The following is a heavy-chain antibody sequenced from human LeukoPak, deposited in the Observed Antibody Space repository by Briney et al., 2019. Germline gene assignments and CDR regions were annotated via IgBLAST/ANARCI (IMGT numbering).Heavy chain of an antibody. J-gene: IGHJ6*03. D-gene: IGHD5-12*01. CDR2: IIPIFGTA. CDR1: GGTFSSYA. V-gene: IGHV1-69*06. CDR3: ATMGGGGYDWYYYYYYMDV. Sequence: GASVKVSCKASGGTFSSYAISWVRQAPGQGLEWMGGIIPIFGTANYAQKFQGRVTITADKSTSTAYMELSSLRSEDTAVYYCATMGGGGYDWYYYYYYMDVWGKGTTVTVSS.